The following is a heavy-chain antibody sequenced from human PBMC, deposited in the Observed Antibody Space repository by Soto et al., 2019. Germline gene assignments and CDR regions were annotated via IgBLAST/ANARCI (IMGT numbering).Heavy chain of an antibody. V-gene: IGHV3-43D*04. D-gene: IGHD2-8*01. CDR3: EKDLGKPPPRMLYYYYAMDV. Sequence: PGGSLRLSCAASGFTFDDYAMHWVRQAPGKGLEWVSLISWDGGSTYYADSVKGRFTISRDNSKNSLYLQMNSLRAEDTALYYCEKDLGKPPPRMLYYYYAMDVWAQGTTVTVSS. CDR1: GFTFDDYA. J-gene: IGHJ6*02. CDR2: ISWDGGST.